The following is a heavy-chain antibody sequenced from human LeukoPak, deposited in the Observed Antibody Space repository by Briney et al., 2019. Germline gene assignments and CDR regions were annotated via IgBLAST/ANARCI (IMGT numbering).Heavy chain of an antibody. V-gene: IGHV5-51*01. D-gene: IGHD4-11*01. CDR3: TRRAHDSHRNYAFDI. CDR2: IYPGDSDT. CDR1: GYTFTSYW. J-gene: IGHJ3*02. Sequence: GESLKISCQASGYTFTSYWIAWVRQMPGKALEWMGTIYPGDSDTRYSPSFQGQVTISVDRSTTTAHLQWSSLEASDSAMYYCTRRAHDSHRNYAFDIWGQGTMVTVSS.